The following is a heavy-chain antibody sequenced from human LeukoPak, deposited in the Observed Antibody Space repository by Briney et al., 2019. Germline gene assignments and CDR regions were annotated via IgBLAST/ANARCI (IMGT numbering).Heavy chain of an antibody. CDR3: ARRMSPGGWFGP. CDR1: GVAITAYY. J-gene: IGHJ5*02. D-gene: IGHD4-23*01. Sequence: SETLSLTCTVSGVAITAYYWSWLRQPPGKGLEWIGYIYYSGITNYNPSLKSRVTMSVGTSKNHFYLKLSSVTAADTAVYFCARRMSPGGWFGPWGQGTPVTVSS. V-gene: IGHV4-59*08. CDR2: IYYSGIT.